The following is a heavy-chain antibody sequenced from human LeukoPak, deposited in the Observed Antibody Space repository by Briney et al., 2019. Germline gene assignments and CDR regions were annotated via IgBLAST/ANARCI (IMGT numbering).Heavy chain of an antibody. CDR2: INAGNGHT. CDR1: AYSFTPYA. J-gene: IGHJ4*02. V-gene: IGHV1-3*03. Sequence: ASVKVSCKTSAYSFTPYAMHWVRQAPGQRLEWMGWINAGNGHTKYSQEFQGRLTITRDTSANIVYMDLSSLRSEDMAVFYCARGRWVATNQAYYFDDWGQGTLVTVSS. D-gene: IGHD5-12*01. CDR3: ARGRWVATNQAYYFDD.